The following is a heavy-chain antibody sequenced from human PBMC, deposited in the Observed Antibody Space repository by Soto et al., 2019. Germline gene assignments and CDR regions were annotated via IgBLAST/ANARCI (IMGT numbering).Heavy chain of an antibody. CDR3: ARVTSYLGSGSYYFDY. Sequence: QVQLVQSGAEVKKPGASVKVSCKASGYTFTSYGISWVRQAPGQGLEWMGWISAYNGNTNYAQKLQGRVTMTTDTSTSTAYMELRGLGSDHTAVYYCARVTSYLGSGSYYFDYWGQGTLVTVSS. J-gene: IGHJ4*02. D-gene: IGHD3-10*01. CDR2: ISAYNGNT. CDR1: GYTFTSYG. V-gene: IGHV1-18*01.